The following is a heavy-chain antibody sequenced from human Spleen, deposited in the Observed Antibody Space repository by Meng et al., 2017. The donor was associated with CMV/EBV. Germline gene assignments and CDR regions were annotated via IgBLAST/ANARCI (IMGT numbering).Heavy chain of an antibody. V-gene: IGHV3-23*03. CDR2: IYSGGSTT. J-gene: IGHJ5*02. Sequence: GGSLRLSCAASGFTFSSYAMTWVRQAPGKGLEWVSLIYSGGSTTYYADSVKGRFTLSRDNSKNTLYLQMNSLRAEETAIYYCAKANNYAFDPWGQGTLVTVSS. D-gene: IGHD4-11*01. CDR1: GFTFSSYA. CDR3: AKANNYAFDP.